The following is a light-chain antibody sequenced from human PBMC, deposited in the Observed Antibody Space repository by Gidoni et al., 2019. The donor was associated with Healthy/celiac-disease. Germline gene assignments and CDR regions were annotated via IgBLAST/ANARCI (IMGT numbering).Light chain of an antibody. CDR1: SSDVGGYNY. CDR3: SSYTRSSTL. CDR2: EVS. V-gene: IGLV2-14*01. Sequence: QSALNQPASVSGSPGQSITISCTGTSSDVGGYNYVSWYHQHPCKSPKLMISEVSNRPSGVSNRFSGSKSGNTASLTLSVLQAEDEADYYCSSYTRSSTLFGGGTKLTVL. J-gene: IGLJ2*01.